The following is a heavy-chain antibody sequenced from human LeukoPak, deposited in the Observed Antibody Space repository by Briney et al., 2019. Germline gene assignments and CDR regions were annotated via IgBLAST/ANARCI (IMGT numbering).Heavy chain of an antibody. CDR1: GGSISTYY. V-gene: IGHV4-59*01. D-gene: IGHD5-12*01. J-gene: IGHJ4*02. Sequence: SETLSLTCTLSGGSISTYYWSWIRQPPGKGLEWIGYIYHSGSTNYNPSLKSRITISVDTSKNQFSLKLSSVTAADTAVYYCARGGGYASPIGYWGQGALVTVSS. CDR3: ARGGGYASPIGY. CDR2: IYHSGST.